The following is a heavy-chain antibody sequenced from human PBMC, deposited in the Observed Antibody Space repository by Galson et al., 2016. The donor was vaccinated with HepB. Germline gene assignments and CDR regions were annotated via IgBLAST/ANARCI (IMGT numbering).Heavy chain of an antibody. CDR2: FSDTGTT. V-gene: IGHV3-23*01. D-gene: IGHD2-2*01. CDR1: GFTFSRYG. CDR3: VQGSTAPAV. J-gene: IGHJ6*04. Sequence: SLRLSCAASGFTFSRYGMIWVRQAPGKGLEWVSGFSDTGTTNYADSVRGRFTISRDNSKNIMYLQMNSLRAEDTALYYCVQGSTAPAVWGKGTPVTVST.